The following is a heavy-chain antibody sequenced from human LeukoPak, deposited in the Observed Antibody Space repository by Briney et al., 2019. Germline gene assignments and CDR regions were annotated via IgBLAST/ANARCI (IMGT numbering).Heavy chain of an antibody. Sequence: ASVKVSCKASGYTFIVYHMHWVRQAPGQGLEWMGWINPNSGDTNFAQKFQGRVTMTRDTSISTVYMERSRLTSDDTAVYYCARADWSMLEYWGQGTLVTVSS. J-gene: IGHJ4*02. CDR1: GYTFIVYH. V-gene: IGHV1-2*02. CDR3: ARADWSMLEY. CDR2: INPNSGDT. D-gene: IGHD1-1*01.